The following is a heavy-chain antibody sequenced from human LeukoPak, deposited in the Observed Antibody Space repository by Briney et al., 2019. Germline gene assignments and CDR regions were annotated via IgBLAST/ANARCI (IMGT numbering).Heavy chain of an antibody. V-gene: IGHV3-33*01. CDR1: GFTFSSYG. D-gene: IGHD4-17*01. J-gene: IGHJ3*02. CDR2: IRYDGSNK. CDR3: AREGPYGDYAFDI. Sequence: GGSLRLSCAASGFTFSSYGMHWVRQAPGKGLEWVAVIRYDGSNKYYADSVEGRFTISRDNSKNTLYLQMNSLRAEDTAVYYCAREGPYGDYAFDIWGQGTMVTVSS.